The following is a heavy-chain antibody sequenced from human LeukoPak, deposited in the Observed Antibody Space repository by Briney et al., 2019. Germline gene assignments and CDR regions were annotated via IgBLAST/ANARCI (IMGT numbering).Heavy chain of an antibody. D-gene: IGHD4-4*01. V-gene: IGHV3-33*08. CDR3: ARSYDYSNYANNLYY. CDR1: GFTFSSYA. Sequence: LPGRSLRLSCAASGFTFSSYAMHWVRQAPGKGLEWVAVIWYDGSNKYYADSVKGRFTISRDNSKNTLYLQMNSLRAEDTAVYYCARSYDYSNYANNLYYWGQGTLVTVSS. CDR2: IWYDGSNK. J-gene: IGHJ4*02.